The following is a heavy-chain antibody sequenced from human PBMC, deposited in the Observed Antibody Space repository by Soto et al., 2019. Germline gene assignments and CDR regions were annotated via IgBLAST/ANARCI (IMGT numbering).Heavy chain of an antibody. CDR1: GDSFNDYY. CDR2: INPNGGVT. V-gene: IGHV1-2*04. CDR3: ASGSGGATATLDYYYFYMGV. Sequence: QVQLVQSGAEVRKPGASVTVSCRASGDSFNDYYIHWVRQAPGQGFEWMGWINPNGGVTNYAQKFQGWVSMTRDTSIRTVYIQRSRLRSDDTAVYYCASGSGGATATLDYYYFYMGVWGRGTTVTVSS. J-gene: IGHJ6*03. D-gene: IGHD5-12*01.